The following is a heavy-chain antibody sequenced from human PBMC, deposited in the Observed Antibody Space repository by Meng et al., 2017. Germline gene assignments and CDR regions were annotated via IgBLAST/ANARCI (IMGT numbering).Heavy chain of an antibody. Sequence: GGSLRLSCAASGFTFSSYWMSWVRQAPRKGLGWVANIKQDGSEKYYVDSVKGRFTISRDNAKNSLYLQMNSLRAEDTAGYYCAGEGSRVVVTAIDWSDAFDIWGQGTMVTVSS. D-gene: IGHD2-21*02. CDR1: GFTFSSYW. CDR3: AGEGSRVVVTAIDWSDAFDI. J-gene: IGHJ3*02. CDR2: IKQDGSEK. V-gene: IGHV3-7*01.